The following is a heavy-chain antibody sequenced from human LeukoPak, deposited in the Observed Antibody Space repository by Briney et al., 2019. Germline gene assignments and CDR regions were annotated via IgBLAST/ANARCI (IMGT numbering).Heavy chain of an antibody. J-gene: IGHJ4*02. CDR3: ASRKLGNDY. CDR2: IHYTGST. CDR1: GGSISSYY. V-gene: IGHV4-59*01. Sequence: SETLSLTCTVSGGSISSYYWSWIRQSPGKGLECIGYIHYTGSTNYNPSLKSRVTISVETSKNQFSLKLKSVTAADTAVYYCASRKLGNDYWGQGTLVTVSS. D-gene: IGHD7-27*01.